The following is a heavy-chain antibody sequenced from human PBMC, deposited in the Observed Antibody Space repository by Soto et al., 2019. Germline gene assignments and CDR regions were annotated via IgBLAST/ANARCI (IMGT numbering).Heavy chain of an antibody. CDR1: GYTFTSYA. Sequence: QVQLVQSGAEVKKPGASVKVSCKASGYTFTSYAMHWVRQAPGQRLEWMGWINAGNGNTKYSQKFQGRVTITRDTSAIKAYMSLIRLSSEDTAVYCCACPRNPGIPRRYYSYYGMDVWGQGNTVTISS. D-gene: IGHD2-2*02. CDR3: ACPRNPGIPRRYYSYYGMDV. CDR2: INAGNGNT. V-gene: IGHV1-3*01. J-gene: IGHJ6*01.